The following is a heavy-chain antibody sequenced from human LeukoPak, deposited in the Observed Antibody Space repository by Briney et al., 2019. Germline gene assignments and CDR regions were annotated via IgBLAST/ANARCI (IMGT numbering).Heavy chain of an antibody. Sequence: GGSLRLSCAASGFSFSTYDMNWVRQAPGTGLEWVSYISSSSSTIYYADSVKGRFTISRDNAKNSLYLQMNSLRDEDTAVYYCALSSYFDYWGQGTLVTVSS. CDR1: GFSFSTYD. J-gene: IGHJ4*02. V-gene: IGHV3-48*02. CDR2: ISSSSSTI. CDR3: ALSSYFDY. D-gene: IGHD3-16*02.